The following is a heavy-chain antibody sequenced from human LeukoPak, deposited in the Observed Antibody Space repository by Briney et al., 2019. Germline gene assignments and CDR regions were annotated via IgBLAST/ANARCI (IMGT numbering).Heavy chain of an antibody. CDR2: LRFDATSF. V-gene: IGHV3-30*02. J-gene: IGHJ6*04. CDR3: AELGITMIGGV. Sequence: GGSLRLSCTASGFSFSTYGMHWVRQAPGKGLEWVSFLRFDATSFYYAESVKGRFTISRDNSKNTLYLQMNGLRAEDTAVYYCAELGITMIGGVWGKGTTVTISS. CDR1: GFSFSTYG. D-gene: IGHD3-10*02.